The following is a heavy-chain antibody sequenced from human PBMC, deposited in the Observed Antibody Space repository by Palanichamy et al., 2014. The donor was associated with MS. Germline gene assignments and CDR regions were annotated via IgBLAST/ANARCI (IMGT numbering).Heavy chain of an antibody. CDR3: TRTNSGNFDL. J-gene: IGHJ2*01. V-gene: IGHV3-15*01. CDR1: GFTFSNAW. CDR2: IQSKTDGGAT. Sequence: EVQLVESGGGLVKPGGSLRLSCAASGFTFSNAWMSWVRQAPGKGLEWVGRIQSKTDGGATVYAAPVKGRVTISRDDSKNTLYLQMDSLKTEDTAVYYCTRTNSGNFDLWGRGTLATVSS. D-gene: IGHD4-23*01.